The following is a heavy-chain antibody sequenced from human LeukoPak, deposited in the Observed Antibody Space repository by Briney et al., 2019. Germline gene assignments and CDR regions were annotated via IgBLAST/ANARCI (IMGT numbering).Heavy chain of an antibody. Sequence: GGSLRLSCAASGFTFNNYAMSWVRQAPGKGLEWVSAISVSATTYYADSVMGRFTISRDNAKNSLYLQMNSLRAEDTAVYYCARDDYYDSSGYTSIPGFDYWGQGTLVTVSS. D-gene: IGHD3-22*01. V-gene: IGHV3-23*01. CDR3: ARDDYYDSSGYTSIPGFDY. J-gene: IGHJ4*02. CDR2: ISVSATT. CDR1: GFTFNNYA.